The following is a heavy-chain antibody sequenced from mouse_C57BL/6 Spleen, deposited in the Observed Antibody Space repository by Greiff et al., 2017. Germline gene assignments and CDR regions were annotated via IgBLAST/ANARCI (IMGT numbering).Heavy chain of an antibody. CDR2: ISSGSSTI. D-gene: IGHD1-1*01. J-gene: IGHJ2*01. V-gene: IGHV5-17*01. CDR3: ARFSVTVVATDY. Sequence: DVMLVESGGGLVKPGGSLKLSCAASGFTFSDYGMHWVRQAPEKGLEWVAYISSGSSTIYYADTVKGRFTISRDNAKITLFLQMTSLRSEDTAMYYCARFSVTVVATDYWGQGTTLTVSS. CDR1: GFTFSDYG.